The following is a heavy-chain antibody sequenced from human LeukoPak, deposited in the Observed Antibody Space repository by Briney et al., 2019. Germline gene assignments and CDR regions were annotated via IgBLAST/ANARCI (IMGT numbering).Heavy chain of an antibody. CDR3: ARNAPIEFYYYYCMDV. J-gene: IGHJ6*03. CDR1: GFTFSSYE. D-gene: IGHD3-10*01. CDR2: ISSSGSTI. V-gene: IGHV3-48*03. Sequence: GGSLRLSCAASGFTFSSYEMNWVRQAPGKGLEWVSYISSSGSTIYYADSVKGRFTISRDNAKNSLYLQMNSLRAEDTAVYYCARNAPIEFYYYYCMDVRGKGTTVTVSS.